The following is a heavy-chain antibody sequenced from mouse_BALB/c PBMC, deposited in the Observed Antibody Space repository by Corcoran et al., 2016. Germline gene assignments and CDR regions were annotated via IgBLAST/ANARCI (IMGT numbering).Heavy chain of an antibody. J-gene: IGHJ3*01. V-gene: IGHV1S136*01. D-gene: IGHD2-3*01. CDR2: INPYNAGT. CDR1: GYTFTSYV. CDR3: AREGDGYYFFAY. Sequence: EVQLQQSGPELVKPGASVKMSCKASGYTFTSYVMHWVKQKPGHGLEWIGYINPYNAGTKYNEKFKGKATLTSDKSSSTAYMELISLSSKDSAVYYCAREGDGYYFFAYWGQGTLVTVSA.